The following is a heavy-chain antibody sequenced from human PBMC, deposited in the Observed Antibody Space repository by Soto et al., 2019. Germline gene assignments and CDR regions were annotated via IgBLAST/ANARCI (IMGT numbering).Heavy chain of an antibody. CDR1: GYTFTSYY. CDR3: ARDRRIVVVPAAMWGIGMDV. Sequence: ASVKVSCKASGYTFTSYYMHWVRQAPGQGLEWMGIINPSGGSTSYAQKFQGRVTMTRDTSTSTVYMELSSLRSEDTAVYYCARDRRIVVVPAAMWGIGMDVWGQGTTVTVSS. CDR2: INPSGGST. J-gene: IGHJ6*02. V-gene: IGHV1-46*01. D-gene: IGHD2-2*01.